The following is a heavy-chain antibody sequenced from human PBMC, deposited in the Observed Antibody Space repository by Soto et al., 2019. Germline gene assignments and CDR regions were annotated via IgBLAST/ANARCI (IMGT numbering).Heavy chain of an antibody. CDR2: IYWNDDK. CDR1: GFSLSTSGVG. Sequence: SGPTLVNPTQTLTLTCTFSGFSLSTSGVGVGWIRQPPGKALEWLALIYWNDDKRYSPSLKSRLTITKDTSKNQVVLTMTNMDPVDTATYYCAHRPPTYYYDSSGYFPAFDIWGQGTMVTVSS. J-gene: IGHJ3*02. D-gene: IGHD3-22*01. V-gene: IGHV2-5*01. CDR3: AHRPPTYYYDSSGYFPAFDI.